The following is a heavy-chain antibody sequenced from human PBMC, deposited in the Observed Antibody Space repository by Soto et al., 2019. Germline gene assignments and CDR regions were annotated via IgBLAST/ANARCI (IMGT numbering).Heavy chain of an antibody. CDR2: INPSGGST. J-gene: IGHJ3*02. D-gene: IGHD6-19*01. V-gene: IGHV1-46*01. CDR1: GYTFTGYY. Sequence: QVQLVQSGAEVKKPGASVKVSCKASGYTFTGYYIHWVRQAPGQGLEWMGIINPSGGSTSYAQKFQGRVTMTSDTSASTVFIEVSSLRSEDTAVYYCARRYSSGDDAFDIWGQGTMVTVSS. CDR3: ARRYSSGDDAFDI.